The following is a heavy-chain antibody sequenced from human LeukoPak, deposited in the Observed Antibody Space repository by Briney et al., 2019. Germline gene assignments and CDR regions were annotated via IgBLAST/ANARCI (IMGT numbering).Heavy chain of an antibody. CDR1: RFSFSSYG. V-gene: IGHV3-30*12. D-gene: IGHD6-19*01. CDR2: IQYDGSNE. Sequence: GGSLRLSCAASRFSFSSYGMHWVRQAPGKGLDWVAYIQYDGSNEQYADSVKGRFSISRDNSKNTVYLQMNSLRAEDTAMYYCARRGIGMSGSFDYWGQGTLVTVSS. J-gene: IGHJ4*02. CDR3: ARRGIGMSGSFDY.